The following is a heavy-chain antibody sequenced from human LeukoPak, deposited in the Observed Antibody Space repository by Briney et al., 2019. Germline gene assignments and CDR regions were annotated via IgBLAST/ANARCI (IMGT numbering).Heavy chain of an antibody. D-gene: IGHD3-9*01. CDR1: RFTFSSYA. J-gene: IGHJ5*02. V-gene: IGHV3-30*01. CDR3: ARGRAYYDILTGYT. Sequence: GGSLRLSCAASRFTFSSYAMHWVRQAPGKGLEWVAVISYDGSNKYYADSVKGRFTISRDNSKNTLYLQMNSLRAEDTAVYYCARGRAYYDILTGYTWGQGTLVTVSS. CDR2: ISYDGSNK.